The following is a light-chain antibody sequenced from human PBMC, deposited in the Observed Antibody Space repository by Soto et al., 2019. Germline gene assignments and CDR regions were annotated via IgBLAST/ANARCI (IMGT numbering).Light chain of an antibody. CDR2: GAS. J-gene: IGKJ1*01. CDR1: QTFTRTS. Sequence: EIVLTQSPDTASLYPGESATLSCRASQTFTRTSLAWYQQRPGRAPRLLIYGASNRATGIPDRFSGSGSGTDLTLTISRLEPEDFAVYYCLQYGGSLWTFGHGTTVEIK. V-gene: IGKV3-20*01. CDR3: LQYGGSLWT.